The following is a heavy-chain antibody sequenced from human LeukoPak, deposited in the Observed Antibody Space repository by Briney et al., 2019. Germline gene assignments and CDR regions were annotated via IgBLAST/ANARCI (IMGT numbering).Heavy chain of an antibody. J-gene: IGHJ4*02. CDR3: ARAWDDYGDYTGGYYFDY. CDR2: IIPLLGIA. V-gene: IGHV1-69*04. CDR1: GGTFSSYA. Sequence: SVKVSCKASGGTFSSYAISWVRQAPGQGLEWMGRIIPLLGIANYAQKFQGRVTITADKSTSTAYMELSSLRSEDTAVYYCARAWDDYGDYTGGYYFDYWGQGTLVTVSS. D-gene: IGHD4-17*01.